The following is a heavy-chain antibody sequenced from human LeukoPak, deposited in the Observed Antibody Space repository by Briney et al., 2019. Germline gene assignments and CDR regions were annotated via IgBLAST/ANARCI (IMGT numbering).Heavy chain of an antibody. CDR1: GGTFSSYA. Sequence: VASVKVSCKASGGTFSSYAISWVRQAPGQGLEWMGRIIPILGIANYAQKFQGRVTITADRSTSTAYMELSSLRSEDTAVYYCARDTPVGATRPDYWGQGTLVTVSS. V-gene: IGHV1-69*04. CDR2: IIPILGIA. D-gene: IGHD1-26*01. CDR3: ARDTPVGATRPDY. J-gene: IGHJ4*02.